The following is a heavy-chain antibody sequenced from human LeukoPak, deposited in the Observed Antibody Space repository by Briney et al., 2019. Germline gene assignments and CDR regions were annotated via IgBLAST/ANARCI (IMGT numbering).Heavy chain of an antibody. CDR2: ISYDGSNK. CDR1: GYTFSNYG. J-gene: IGHJ4*02. Sequence: GGSLRLSCAASGYTFSNYGMHWVPHAPGKGLEWVAVISYDGSNKHFADSVKGRFTISRDNAKNSLYLHMNSLRAEDTAVYYCARDYLGIEDFWSGYAAHWGRGTVVTVSS. CDR3: ARDYLGIEDFWSGYAAH. D-gene: IGHD3-3*01. V-gene: IGHV3-30*03.